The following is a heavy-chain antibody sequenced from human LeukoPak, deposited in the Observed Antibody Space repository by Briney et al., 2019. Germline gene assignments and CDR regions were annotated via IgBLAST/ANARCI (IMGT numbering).Heavy chain of an antibody. D-gene: IGHD2-2*03. Sequence: SETLSLTCTVSGYSISSGYYWGWIRQPPGKGLEWIGSIYHSGSTYYNPSLKSRVTISVDTSKNQFSLKLSSVTAADTAVYYCARALDIVVVPAAIIWFDPWAREPWSPSPQ. V-gene: IGHV4-38-2*02. CDR1: GYSISSGYY. J-gene: IGHJ5*02. CDR3: ARALDIVVVPAAIIWFDP. CDR2: IYHSGST.